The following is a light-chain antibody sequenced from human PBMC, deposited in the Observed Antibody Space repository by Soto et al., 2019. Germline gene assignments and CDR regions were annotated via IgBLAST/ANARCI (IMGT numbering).Light chain of an antibody. CDR1: LGISSY. Sequence: DIQLTQSPSFLSASVGDRVTITCRASLGISSYLAWYQQKPGKAPKLLIYAASTLQSGVPSRFSGSGSGTEFTLTISSLQPEDFATYYCQQLNTYPRSTFGQGTRLEIK. V-gene: IGKV1-9*01. J-gene: IGKJ5*01. CDR2: AAS. CDR3: QQLNTYPRST.